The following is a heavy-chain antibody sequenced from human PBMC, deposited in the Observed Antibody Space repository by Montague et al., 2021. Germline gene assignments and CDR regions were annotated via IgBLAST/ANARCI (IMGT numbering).Heavy chain of an antibody. CDR3: AKQDYFVSGTSYKGFDP. V-gene: IGHV4-59*08. Sequence: TLSLTCTVSSGSIFHAHWSWVRQPPGKGLEWLGSMFYGGATSNNPSLKSRVTMSIDTSTSQFSLKLSFVTAADTAVYYCAKQDYFVSGTSYKGFDPWGQGILVTVSS. D-gene: IGHD3-10*01. J-gene: IGHJ5*02. CDR2: MFYGGAT. CDR1: SGSIFHAH.